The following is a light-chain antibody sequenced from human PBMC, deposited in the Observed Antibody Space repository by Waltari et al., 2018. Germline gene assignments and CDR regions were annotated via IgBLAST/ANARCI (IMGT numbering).Light chain of an antibody. V-gene: IGKV1-39*01. J-gene: IGKJ1*01. Sequence: DIQVIQSPSSLSASVGDRVTITCQASQSISDYLNWFQVKPGRAPNLLIYAATGLQSGVPSRFNGSGSGAHFTLTISRLRPEDSASYFCQQNYRTPPTFGQGTKVEI. CDR3: QQNYRTPPT. CDR2: AAT. CDR1: QSISDY.